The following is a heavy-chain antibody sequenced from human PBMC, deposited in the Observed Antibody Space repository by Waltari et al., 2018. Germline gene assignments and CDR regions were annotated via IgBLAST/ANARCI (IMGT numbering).Heavy chain of an antibody. CDR1: GYTCTAHA. D-gene: IGHD3-16*01. CDR2: INTNTQNP. CDR3: ARELLGGGAFDS. J-gene: IGHJ4*02. Sequence: QVQLVQSGSEVKKPGASVKVSCKADGYTCTAHAMNWVRQAPGQGLQFLGWINTNTQNPFYERGFAGRFVFSLDTSISTVYMEITSLKTEDTAVYYCARELLGGGAFDSWGQGTLVSVSS. V-gene: IGHV7-4-1*02.